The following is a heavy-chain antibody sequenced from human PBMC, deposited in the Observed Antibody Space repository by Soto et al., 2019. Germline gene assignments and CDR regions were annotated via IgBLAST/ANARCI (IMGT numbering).Heavy chain of an antibody. Sequence: EVQLLESGGGLIQPGGSLRLSCAASGFSFSSCAMSWVRQAPGKGLEWVSVISGSGRSTDYADSVKGRFTMSRDNSNDTVYLQMDSLRAEDTAVYYCAKDFLLWGSFPDPGASDYWGQGTLVIVSS. CDR2: ISGSGRST. CDR1: GFSFSSCA. CDR3: AKDFLLWGSFPDPGASDY. V-gene: IGHV3-23*01. D-gene: IGHD3-16*01. J-gene: IGHJ4*02.